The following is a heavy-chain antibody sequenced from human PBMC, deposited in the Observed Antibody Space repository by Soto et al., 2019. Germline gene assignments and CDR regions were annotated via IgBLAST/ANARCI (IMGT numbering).Heavy chain of an antibody. D-gene: IGHD2-15*01. Sequence: EVQLVESGGGLVQPGGSLRLSCAASGFTFSSYCMSWVRQAPGKGLEWVANIKQDGSEKYYVDSVKGRFTISRDNAKNSLYLQMNSLRAEDTAVYYCARDGGGYYYYGMDVWGQGTTVTVSS. CDR3: ARDGGGYYYYGMDV. CDR1: GFTFSSYC. V-gene: IGHV3-7*01. CDR2: IKQDGSEK. J-gene: IGHJ6*02.